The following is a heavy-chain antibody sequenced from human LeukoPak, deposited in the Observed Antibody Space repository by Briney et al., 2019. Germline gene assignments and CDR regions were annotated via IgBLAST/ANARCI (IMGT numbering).Heavy chain of an antibody. CDR3: ATVPYCSTTSCYTGY. Sequence: ASVKVSCKVSGYTFTDYYMHWVQQAPGKGREWMALVDPEDGETIYAEKFQGRVTITADTSADTAYMEPSSLRSEDTAVYYCATVPYCSTTSCYTGYWGQGTLVTVSS. CDR2: VDPEDGET. CDR1: GYTFTDYY. J-gene: IGHJ4*02. D-gene: IGHD2-2*02. V-gene: IGHV1-69-2*01.